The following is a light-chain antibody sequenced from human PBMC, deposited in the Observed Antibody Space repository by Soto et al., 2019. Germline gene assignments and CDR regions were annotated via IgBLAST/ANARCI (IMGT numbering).Light chain of an antibody. CDR3: QYYDTSLSGLSGIYV. Sequence: QSVLTQPPSVSGAPGQRVTISCTGTTSNIGAGSDIHWYQQLPGKAPKLLIYSNSHRPSGVPSRFSGSKSGTSASLAITGLQAEHEGDYYCQYYDTSLSGLSGIYVSGSWTKVTVL. CDR2: SNS. J-gene: IGLJ1*01. V-gene: IGLV1-40*01. CDR1: TSNIGAGSD.